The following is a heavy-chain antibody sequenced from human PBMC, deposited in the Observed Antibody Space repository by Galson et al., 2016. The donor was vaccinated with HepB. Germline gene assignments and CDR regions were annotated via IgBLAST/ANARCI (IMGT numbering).Heavy chain of an antibody. V-gene: IGHV3-23*01. J-gene: IGHJ4*02. CDR2: ISSDGDNK. CDR3: TNDVGLVMFGL. Sequence: SLRLSCAVSGFSFSDYAMSWVRQGPGKRLEWVSTISSDGDNKHYLDSVKGRFTVSRDNSKNTLDLQMNSLRAGDTAVYYCTNDVGLVMFGLWGRGTLVTVSS. CDR1: GFSFSDYA. D-gene: IGHD2/OR15-2a*01.